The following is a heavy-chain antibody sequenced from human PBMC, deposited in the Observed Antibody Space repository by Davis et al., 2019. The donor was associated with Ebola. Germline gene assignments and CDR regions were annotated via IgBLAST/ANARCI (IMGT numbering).Heavy chain of an antibody. D-gene: IGHD6-25*01. CDR3: ARIPDSSGGVY. CDR2: IYYSGST. CDR1: GGSISSYY. J-gene: IGHJ4*02. Sequence: PSETLSLTCTVSGGSISSYYWSWIRQPPGKRLEWIGYIYYSGSTNYNPSLKSRVTISVDTSKNQFSLKLSSVTAADTAVYYCARIPDSSGGVYWGQGTLVTVSS. V-gene: IGHV4-59*01.